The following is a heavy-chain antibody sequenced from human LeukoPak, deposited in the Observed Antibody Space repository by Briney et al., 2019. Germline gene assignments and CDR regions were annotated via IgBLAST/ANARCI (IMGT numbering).Heavy chain of an antibody. J-gene: IGHJ3*02. CDR1: GYTFTSYS. Sequence: GASVKVSCKASGYTFTSYSIHWVRQASGQGLEWMGIINPSGGSTSYTQNFQGRVTMTRDTSTSTVYMELSSLRSEDTAVFYCARETGAGGAFDIWGQGTMVTVSS. CDR2: INPSGGST. V-gene: IGHV1-46*01. CDR3: ARETGAGGAFDI. D-gene: IGHD7-27*01.